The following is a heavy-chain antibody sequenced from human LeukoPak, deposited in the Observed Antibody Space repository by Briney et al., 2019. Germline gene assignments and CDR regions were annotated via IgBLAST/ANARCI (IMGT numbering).Heavy chain of an antibody. CDR3: ERHGTSGYCSYNDY. CDR1: GCSQCFSRDF. CDR2: IYYSGST. Sequence: SETLPLICSVPGCSQCFSRDFAGWIRQPPGKGLEWIGSIYYSGSTYYNPSLKSRVTISVDTSKNLFSLKLSSVTAADTAVYYCERHGTSGYCSYNDYWGQGSLVTVSS. D-gene: IGHD5-24*01. J-gene: IGHJ4*02. V-gene: IGHV4-39*01.